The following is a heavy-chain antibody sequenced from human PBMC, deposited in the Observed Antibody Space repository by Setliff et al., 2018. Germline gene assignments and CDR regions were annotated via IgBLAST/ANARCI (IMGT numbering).Heavy chain of an antibody. D-gene: IGHD3-22*01. J-gene: IGHJ3*02. Sequence: SETLSLTCAVYGGSFSGYYWSWIRQPPGKGPEWIGEIDQGGITNYNPSLKSRVTISIDTSKNQFSLRLSSVTATDTAVYYCARGRRITMIVVPPGVFDIWGQGTMVTVS. CDR2: IDQGGIT. CDR1: GGSFSGYY. CDR3: ARGRRITMIVVPPGVFDI. V-gene: IGHV4-34*01.